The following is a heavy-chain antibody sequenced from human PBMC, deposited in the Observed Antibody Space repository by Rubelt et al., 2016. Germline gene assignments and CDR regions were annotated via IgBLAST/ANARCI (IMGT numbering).Heavy chain of an antibody. CDR3: ARHRVMRGVSSRFDY. D-gene: IGHD3-16*01. CDR2: INHSGST. V-gene: IGHV4-34*01. CDR1: GGSFTGYY. J-gene: IGHJ4*02. Sequence: QVQLQQWGAGLLKPSETLSLTCAVYGGSFTGYYWSWIRQPPGKGLEWIGEINHSGSTNYNPSLKSRVTISVDTSKNQFSLKLSSVTAADTAVYYCARHRVMRGVSSRFDYWGQGTLVTVSS.